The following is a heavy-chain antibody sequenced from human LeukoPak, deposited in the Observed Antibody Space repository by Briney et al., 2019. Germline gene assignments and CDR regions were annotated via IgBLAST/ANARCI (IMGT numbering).Heavy chain of an antibody. CDR2: IYYSGST. D-gene: IGHD6-13*01. J-gene: IGHJ4*02. CDR3: ARGFDSSSWYNFDY. CDR1: GGSMNTYY. Sequence: PSETLSLTCIVSGGSMNTYYWNWIRQPPGKGLEWIGYIYYSGSTNYNPSLKSRVTISVDTSKNQFSLKLSSVTAADTAVYYCARGFDSSSWYNFDYWGQGTLVTVSS. V-gene: IGHV4-59*12.